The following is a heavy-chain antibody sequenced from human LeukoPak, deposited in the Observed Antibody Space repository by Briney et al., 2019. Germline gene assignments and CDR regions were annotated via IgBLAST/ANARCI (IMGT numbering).Heavy chain of an antibody. CDR1: GFTFSRYW. J-gene: IGHJ4*02. CDR2: IKQDGREK. Sequence: GGSLRLSCAASGFTFSRYWMTWVRQAPGKGLEWVANIKQDGREKYYVDSGNGRFTITRDNAKNSLYLQMNSLRAEDTAVYYCARDYYYYDSGSYYTNIANWGQGTLVTVSS. D-gene: IGHD3-10*01. CDR3: ARDYYYYDSGSYYTNIAN. V-gene: IGHV3-7*01.